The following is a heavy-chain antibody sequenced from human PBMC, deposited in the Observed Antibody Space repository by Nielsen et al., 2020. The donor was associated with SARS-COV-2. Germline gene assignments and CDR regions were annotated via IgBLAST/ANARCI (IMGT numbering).Heavy chain of an antibody. CDR3: ARIDRTFYYDSSGFGHFYAMDV. CDR2: IYIYGTS. D-gene: IGHD3-22*01. Sequence: GESLKISCAAPGFTFSTNYISLVRQAPGKVLEFVSVIYIYGTSYYADSVKGRFTISRDNSENTLYLQMNSLRAEDSAVYYCARIDRTFYYDSSGFGHFYAMDVWGQGTTVTVSS. J-gene: IGHJ6*02. CDR1: GFTFSTNY. V-gene: IGHV3-53*01.